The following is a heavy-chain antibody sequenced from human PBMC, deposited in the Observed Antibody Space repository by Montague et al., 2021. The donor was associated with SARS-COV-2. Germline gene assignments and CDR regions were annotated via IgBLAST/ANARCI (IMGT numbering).Heavy chain of an antibody. CDR1: GGSISSYY. CDR3: ASGKYYDFWSGYYSHDYVSGMDV. J-gene: IGHJ6*02. V-gene: IGHV4-4*07. Sequence: SETLSLTCTLAGGSISSYYWSWIRQSAGKGLEWIGRIHTSGSTDXKPSLNSRVTMSVDTSKNQCSLKLSSVTAADTAVYYCASGKYYDFWSGYYSHDYVSGMDVWGQGTTVTVSS. CDR2: IHTSGST. D-gene: IGHD3-3*01.